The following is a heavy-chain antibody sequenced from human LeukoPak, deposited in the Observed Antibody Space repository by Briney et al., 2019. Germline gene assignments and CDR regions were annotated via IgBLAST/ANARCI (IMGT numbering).Heavy chain of an antibody. Sequence: SETLSLTCTVSGGSISSYYWNWIRQPPGKGLEWIGYIDYSGSTNYNPYLKSRVTISVDTSKNQFSLKLSSVTAADTAVYYCARGGWYPESFQHWGQGALVTVSS. CDR3: ARGGWYPESFQH. CDR1: GGSISSYY. V-gene: IGHV4-59*01. J-gene: IGHJ1*01. D-gene: IGHD6-19*01. CDR2: IDYSGST.